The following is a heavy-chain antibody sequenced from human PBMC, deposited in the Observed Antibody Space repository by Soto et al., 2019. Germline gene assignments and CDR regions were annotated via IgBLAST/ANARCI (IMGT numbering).Heavy chain of an antibody. CDR1: GGSIIDSGSFY. Sequence: QVQMQESGPGLVKPSQTLYLTCSVSGGSIIDSGSFYWNWIRQHPGKGLEWIGYIYYSGSTYYNRSLKSRATISLDTSKNQFSLKLTSVTAADKAIYYCARGEVVASNWFDPWGQGTMVTVSS. D-gene: IGHD2-15*01. CDR2: IYYSGST. CDR3: ARGEVVASNWFDP. V-gene: IGHV4-31*03. J-gene: IGHJ5*02.